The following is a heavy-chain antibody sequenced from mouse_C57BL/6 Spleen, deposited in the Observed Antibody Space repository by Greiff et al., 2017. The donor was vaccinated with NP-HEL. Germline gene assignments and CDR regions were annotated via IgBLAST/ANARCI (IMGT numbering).Heavy chain of an antibody. V-gene: IGHV1-18*01. CDR3: AGGYNRYYCDFGY. J-gene: IGHJ2*01. CDR1: GFTFTNSN. D-gene: IGHD2-3*01. Sequence: EVQLQQSGAELVKPGASVKISCTASGFTFTNSNMDWVKQSHGKGLEWIGEINPENGSTNYTQKFKGKATLTADKSSNTAYLQLRSLTSEDTAVYYCAGGYNRYYCDFGYWGTTPTLSVS. CDR2: INPENGST.